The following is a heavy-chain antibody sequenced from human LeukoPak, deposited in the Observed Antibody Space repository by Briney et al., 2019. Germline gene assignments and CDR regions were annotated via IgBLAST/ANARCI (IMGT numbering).Heavy chain of an antibody. CDR2: ISGGGGSP. CDR3: AKDTYYYNSGIYN. J-gene: IGHJ4*02. CDR1: GFTFCSYA. V-gene: IGHV3-23*01. D-gene: IGHD3-10*01. Sequence: PGGSLRLSCAASGFTFCSYAMSWVRQAPGKGLEWVSGISGGGGSPYYADSVKGRSTISRDNSKNALYLQMNSLRPEDTALYYCAKDTYYYNSGIYNWGQGTLVTVSS.